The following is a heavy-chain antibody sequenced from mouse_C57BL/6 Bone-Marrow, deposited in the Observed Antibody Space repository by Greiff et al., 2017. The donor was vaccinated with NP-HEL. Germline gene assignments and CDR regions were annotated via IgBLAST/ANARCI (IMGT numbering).Heavy chain of an antibody. D-gene: IGHD3-1*01. J-gene: IGHJ2*01. CDR2: IYPGGGYT. CDR3: ARSGPYYFDY. V-gene: IGHV1-63*01. CDR1: GYTFTNYW. Sequence: QVQLQQSGAELVRPGTSVKMSCKASGYTFTNYWIGWAKQRPGHGLEWIGDIYPGGGYTNYNEKFKGKATLTADKSSSTAYMQFSSLTSEDSAIYYCARSGPYYFDYWGQGTTLTVSS.